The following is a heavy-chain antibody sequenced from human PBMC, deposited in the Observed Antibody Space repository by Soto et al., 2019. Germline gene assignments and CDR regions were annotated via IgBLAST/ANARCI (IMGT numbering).Heavy chain of an antibody. CDR1: GGSISSSSYY. V-gene: IGHV4-39*07. CDR2: IYHSGST. D-gene: IGHD2-15*01. CDR3: ARAVDYFDY. Sequence: SETLSLTCTVSGGSISSSSYYWGWIRQPPGKGLEWIGYIYHSGSTYYNPSLKSRVTISVDRSKNQFSLKLSSVTAADTAVYYCARAVDYFDYWGQGTLVTVSS. J-gene: IGHJ4*02.